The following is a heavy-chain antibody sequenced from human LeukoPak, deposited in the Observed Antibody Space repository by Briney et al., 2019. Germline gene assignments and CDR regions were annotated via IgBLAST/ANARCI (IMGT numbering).Heavy chain of an antibody. V-gene: IGHV4-61*02. CDR2: IYTSGST. CDR3: ATGPFGSGSYYPFDY. D-gene: IGHD3-10*01. CDR1: GGSISSGSYY. J-gene: IGHJ4*02. Sequence: PSETLSLTCTVSGGSISSGSYYWSWIRQPAGKGLEWIGRIYTSGSTNYNPSLKSRVTISVDTSKNQFSLKLSSVTAADTAVYYCATGPFGSGSYYPFDYWGQGTLVTVSS.